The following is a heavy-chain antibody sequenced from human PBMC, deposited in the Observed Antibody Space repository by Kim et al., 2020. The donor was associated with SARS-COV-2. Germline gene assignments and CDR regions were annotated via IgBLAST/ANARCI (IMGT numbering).Heavy chain of an antibody. D-gene: IGHD3-22*01. Sequence: GGSLRLSCAASGFTFNNAWMSWVRQAPGKGLEWVGRIKSKTDSGTTDYAAPVKGRFTISRDDSKNTLYLQMNSLKTEDTAVYYCTTDAPYYYDTTGYYYVGDFWGQGTLVTVSS. CDR3: TTDAPYYYDTTGYYYVGDF. J-gene: IGHJ4*02. V-gene: IGHV3-15*01. CDR1: GFTFNNAW. CDR2: IKSKTDSGTT.